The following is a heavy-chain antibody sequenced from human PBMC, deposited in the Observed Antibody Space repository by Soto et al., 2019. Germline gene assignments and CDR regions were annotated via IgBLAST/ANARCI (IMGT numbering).Heavy chain of an antibody. Sequence: SETLSLTCAVSGGSISSGGYSWSWIRQPPGKGLEWIGYIYHSGSTFYNPSLKSRVTISIDTSENQFSLERTSVTAADTAFYYCARDVRGYSRAFDSWGQGTLVTVS. D-gene: IGHD5-18*01. CDR3: ARDVRGYSRAFDS. J-gene: IGHJ5*01. CDR1: GGSISSGGYS. V-gene: IGHV4-30-2*01. CDR2: IYHSGST.